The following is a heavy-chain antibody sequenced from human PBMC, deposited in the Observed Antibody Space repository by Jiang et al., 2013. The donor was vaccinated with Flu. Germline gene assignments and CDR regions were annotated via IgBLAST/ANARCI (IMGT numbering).Heavy chain of an antibody. J-gene: IGHJ3*02. CDR3: ARDLYETSGYWDDVFDI. Sequence: QLVESGAEVRSLGPQXRSPARPLVTRLPVMVSVGCDRPLDKGLSGWDGSAVTMETQTKAQKLQGRVTMTTDTSTSTAYMELRSLRSDDTAVYYCARDLYETSGYWDDVFDIWGQGTMVTVSS. CDR1: VTRLPVMV. CDR2: SAVTMET. D-gene: IGHD3-22*01. V-gene: IGHV1-18*01.